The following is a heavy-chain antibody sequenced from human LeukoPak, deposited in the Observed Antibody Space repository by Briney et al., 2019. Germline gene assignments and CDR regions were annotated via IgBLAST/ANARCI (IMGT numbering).Heavy chain of an antibody. D-gene: IGHD3-9*01. V-gene: IGHV3-74*01. CDR2: INNDGSST. J-gene: IGHJ4*02. Sequence: PGGSLRLSCAASGFTFSSYWMRWVRHAPGKGLVWVSRINNDGSSTIYADSVKGRFTISRDNAKNTLYLQMNSLRAEDTAVYYCARGTERYFDWPELDYWGQGTLVTVSS. CDR3: ARGTERYFDWPELDY. CDR1: GFTFSSYW.